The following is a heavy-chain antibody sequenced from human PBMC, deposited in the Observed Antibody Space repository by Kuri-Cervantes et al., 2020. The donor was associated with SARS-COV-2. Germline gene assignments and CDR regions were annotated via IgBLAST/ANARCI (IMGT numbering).Heavy chain of an antibody. D-gene: IGHD3-22*01. CDR3: SRTYDSSGSLYYCYYMDV. Sequence: GGSLRLSCAASGFTFSSYSMNWVRQAPGKGLEWVSYISSSSSTIYYADSVKGRFTISRDNAKNSLYLQMNSLRAEDTAVYYCSRTYDSSGSLYYCYYMDVWGKGTTVTVSS. V-gene: IGHV3-48*01. CDR1: GFTFSSYS. J-gene: IGHJ6*03. CDR2: ISSSSSTI.